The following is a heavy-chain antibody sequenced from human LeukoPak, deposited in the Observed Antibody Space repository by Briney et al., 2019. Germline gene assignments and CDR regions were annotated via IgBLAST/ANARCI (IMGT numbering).Heavy chain of an antibody. Sequence: ASVKVSCKASGYTFTSYGISWVRQAPGQGLEWMGWISAYNGNTNYAQKIQGRVTMTTDTSTSTAYMELRSLRSDDTAVYCCAREGHSGSYLPYFDYWGQGTLVTVSS. D-gene: IGHD1-26*01. J-gene: IGHJ4*02. V-gene: IGHV1-18*01. CDR1: GYTFTSYG. CDR3: AREGHSGSYLPYFDY. CDR2: ISAYNGNT.